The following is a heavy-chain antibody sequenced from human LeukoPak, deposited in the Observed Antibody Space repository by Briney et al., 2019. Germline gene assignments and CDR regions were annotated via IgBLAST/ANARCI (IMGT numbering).Heavy chain of an antibody. J-gene: IGHJ6*02. V-gene: IGHV3-13*01. D-gene: IGHD3-10*01. CDR1: GFTFSSYD. CDR2: IGTAGDT. CDR3: ARSRGTMVRGVLHGMDV. Sequence: GGSLRLSYAASGFTFSSYDMHWVRQATGKGLEWVSAIGTAGDTYYPGSVKGRFTISRENAKSSLYLQMNSLRAGDTAVYYCARSRGTMVRGVLHGMDVWGQGTTVTVSS.